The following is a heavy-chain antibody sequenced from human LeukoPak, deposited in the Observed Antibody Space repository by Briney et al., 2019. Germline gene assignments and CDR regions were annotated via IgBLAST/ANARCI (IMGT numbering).Heavy chain of an antibody. Sequence: GGSLRLSCAASGFTFSTYSMNWVRQAPGKGLEWVANIKPDGSDKCSVDSVKGRFTISRDNAKNLLYLQMNSLRADDTAIYYCARGPSLDYWGQGILVTVSS. J-gene: IGHJ4*02. CDR2: IKPDGSDK. CDR3: ARGPSLDY. CDR1: GFTFSTYS. V-gene: IGHV3-7*01.